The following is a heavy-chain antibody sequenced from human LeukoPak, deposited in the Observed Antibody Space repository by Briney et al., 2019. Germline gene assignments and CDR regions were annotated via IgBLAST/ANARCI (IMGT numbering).Heavy chain of an antibody. CDR2: ISASGGRT. CDR3: AKVFGRVTMIVVVISYFDS. V-gene: IGHV3-23*01. Sequence: PGGSLRLSCAASGFTFSSYAMSWVRQAPGKGLEWVSVISASGGRTSYADSVKGRFTVSRDNSKNTLYLQMNSLRAEDTAVYYCAKVFGRVTMIVVVISYFDSWGQGTLVTVSS. D-gene: IGHD3-22*01. J-gene: IGHJ4*02. CDR1: GFTFSSYA.